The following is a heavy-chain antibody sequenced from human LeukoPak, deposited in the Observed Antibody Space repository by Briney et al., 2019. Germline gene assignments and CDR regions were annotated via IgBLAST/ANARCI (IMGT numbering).Heavy chain of an antibody. CDR3: VWGYQLLPDAFDI. CDR1: GGSISTYS. V-gene: IGHV4-59*01. Sequence: SETLSLTCTVSGGSISTYSWIYIRQPPGKGLEWIGNISYSGSTNYKPSLKSRVTTSLDTSKNQFSLKLSSVTAADTAVYYCVWGYQLLPDAFDIWGQGKMVTVSS. J-gene: IGHJ3*02. CDR2: ISYSGST. D-gene: IGHD2-2*01.